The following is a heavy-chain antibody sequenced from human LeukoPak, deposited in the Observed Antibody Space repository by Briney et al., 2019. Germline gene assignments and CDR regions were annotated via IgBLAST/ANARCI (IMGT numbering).Heavy chain of an antibody. CDR2: IYYSGST. CDR3: ARGVLLATYYFDY. D-gene: IGHD3-10*01. J-gene: IGHJ4*02. CDR1: GGSISGYY. V-gene: IGHV4-59*01. Sequence: SETLSLTCTVSGGSISGYYWSWIRQPPGKGLEWIGYIYYSGSTKCNPSLKSRVTTSVDTSKNQFSLKLSSVTAADTAVYYCARGVLLATYYFDYWGQGTLVTVSS.